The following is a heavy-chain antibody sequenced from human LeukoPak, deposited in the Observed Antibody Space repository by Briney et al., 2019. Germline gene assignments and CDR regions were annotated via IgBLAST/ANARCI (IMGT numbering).Heavy chain of an antibody. CDR1: GFTFRSYG. J-gene: IGHJ5*02. CDR3: ARGDTPAYYGSGSYLDNWFDP. CDR2: IWYNGSNE. Sequence: GGSLRLSCAASGFTFRSYGMHWVRQAPGKGLEWVAVIWYNGSNEYYADSVKGRFTISRDNSKNTLYLQMNSLRAEDTAVYYCARGDTPAYYGSGSYLDNWFDPWGQGTLVTVSS. D-gene: IGHD3-10*01. V-gene: IGHV3-33*01.